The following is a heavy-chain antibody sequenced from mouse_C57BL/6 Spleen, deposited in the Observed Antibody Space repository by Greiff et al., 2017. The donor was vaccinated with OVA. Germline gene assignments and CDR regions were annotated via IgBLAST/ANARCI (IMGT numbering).Heavy chain of an antibody. V-gene: IGHV1-5*01. CDR2: IYPGNSET. Sequence: VQLQQSGTVLARPGASVKMSCKTSGYTFTSYWMHWVKQRPGQGLEWIGAIYPGNSETSYNQKFKGKAKLTAVTSASTAYMELSSLTNEDSAVYYCTRWDYGSSRFDYWGQGTTLTVSS. CDR3: TRWDYGSSRFDY. J-gene: IGHJ2*01. D-gene: IGHD1-1*01. CDR1: GYTFTSYW.